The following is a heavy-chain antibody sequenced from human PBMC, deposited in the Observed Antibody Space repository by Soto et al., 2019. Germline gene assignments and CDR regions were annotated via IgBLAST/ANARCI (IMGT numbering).Heavy chain of an antibody. D-gene: IGHD1-1*01. V-gene: IGHV4-30-4*01. Sequence: PSETLSLTCTVSGGSISSGDYYWTWIRQPPGKGLEWIGNIYNNGHTFHNPSLTSRLTISLDTSKNQLSLKLISVTAADTAAYYCAGGKAVQFYNGMDGWGQGTTVTFSS. CDR3: AGGKAVQFYNGMDG. CDR1: GGSISSGDYY. CDR2: IYNNGHT. J-gene: IGHJ6*02.